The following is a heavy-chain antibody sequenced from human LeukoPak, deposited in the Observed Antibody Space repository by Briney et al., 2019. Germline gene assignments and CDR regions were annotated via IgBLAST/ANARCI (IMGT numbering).Heavy chain of an antibody. CDR3: ARGGYCGGTSCYLDF. V-gene: IGHV1-46*02. Sequence: ASAKVSCKASGYAFNSYYIHWVRQAPGQGLEWMGIINPSGGSTSYAQRLQGRVTMTRDTSMYTLYMEVTSLRSEDTAVYYCARGGYCGGTSCYLDFRGQGTVVTVSS. CDR1: GYAFNSYY. J-gene: IGHJ4*02. D-gene: IGHD2-2*01. CDR2: INPSGGST.